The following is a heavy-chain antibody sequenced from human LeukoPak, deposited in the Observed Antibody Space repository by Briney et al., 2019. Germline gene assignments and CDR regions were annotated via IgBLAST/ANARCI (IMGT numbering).Heavy chain of an antibody. CDR2: IFWDDDK. CDR3: ARTYDSSAYYYGGFDY. CDR1: GFSVSTSGVG. J-gene: IGHJ4*02. V-gene: IGHV2-70*01. Sequence: SGPTLVNPTQTLTLTCSLSGFSVSTSGVGVGWIRQPPGKALEWLALIFWDDDKYYNTSLKTRLTISKDTSKNQVVLTMTNMDPVDTATYYCARTYDSSAYYYGGFDYWGQGTLVTVSS. D-gene: IGHD3-22*01.